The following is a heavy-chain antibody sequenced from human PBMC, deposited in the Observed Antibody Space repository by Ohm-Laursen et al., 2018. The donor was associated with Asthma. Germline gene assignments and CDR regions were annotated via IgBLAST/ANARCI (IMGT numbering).Heavy chain of an antibody. CDR3: AKDRAVGPTNRLHIFDY. CDR1: GFTFTNYA. D-gene: IGHD1-26*01. Sequence: SLRLSCSASGFTFTNYAMSWVRQAPGKGLEWVSAISGSGASTYYADSVKGRFTISRDNSKNTLYLHMNSLRAEDTAVYFCAKDRAVGPTNRLHIFDYWGQGSLVTVSS. V-gene: IGHV3-23*01. J-gene: IGHJ4*02. CDR2: ISGSGAST.